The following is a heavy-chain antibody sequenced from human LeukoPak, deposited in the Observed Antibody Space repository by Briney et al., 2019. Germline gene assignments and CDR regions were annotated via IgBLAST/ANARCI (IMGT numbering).Heavy chain of an antibody. J-gene: IGHJ5*02. V-gene: IGHV1-18*01. CDR1: GYTFTSYG. CDR3: ARAPSRRTTLNWFDP. Sequence: ASVKVSCKASGYTFTSYGISWVRQAPGQGPEWMGWISAYSTYNGNTNYAQKFQGRVTMTTDTSTSTAYMELRSLRSDDTAVYYCARAPSRRTTLNWFDPWGQGTLVTVSS. D-gene: IGHD4-11*01. CDR2: ISAYSTYNGNT.